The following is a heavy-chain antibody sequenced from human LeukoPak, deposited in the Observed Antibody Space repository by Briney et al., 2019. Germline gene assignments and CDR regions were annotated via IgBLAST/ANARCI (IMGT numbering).Heavy chain of an antibody. V-gene: IGHV5-51*01. J-gene: IGHJ4*02. CDR3: ARHVTYSSTSSYFGY. CDR1: GYSFTSYW. D-gene: IGHD6-6*01. Sequence: GESLRISCKAAGYSFTSYWIAWVRQMPGKGLEYMGFIYPGGSDTRCSPSFEGQVTISADKSITTAYLQWSSLKASDTAIYYCARHVTYSSTSSYFGYWGQGTLVTVSS. CDR2: IYPGGSDT.